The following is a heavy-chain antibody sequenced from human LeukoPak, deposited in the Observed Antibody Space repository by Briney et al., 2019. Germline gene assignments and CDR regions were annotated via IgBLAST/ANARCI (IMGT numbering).Heavy chain of an antibody. CDR3: ARGYCSGGRCRFDY. CDR2: FDPEDGET. V-gene: IGHV1-24*01. CDR1: GYTLTELS. J-gene: IGHJ4*02. Sequence: ASVKVSCKVSGYTLTELSMHWVRQAPGKGLEWMGGFDPEDGETIYAQKFQGRVTMTEDTSTDKAYMELSSLRSEDTAVYYCARGYCSGGRCRFDYWGQGTLVTVSS. D-gene: IGHD2-15*01.